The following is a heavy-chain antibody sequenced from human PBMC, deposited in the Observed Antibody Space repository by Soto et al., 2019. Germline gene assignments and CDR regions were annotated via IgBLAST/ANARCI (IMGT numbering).Heavy chain of an antibody. J-gene: IGHJ5*02. CDR1: GVTMSYGAYS. D-gene: IGHD3-10*01. V-gene: IGHV4-30-2*06. Sequence: SETLSLTCSVSGVTMSYGAYSWNWIRQSPGKGLEWLGYISHLETTYYNPSFRSRLSLSVDTTRNQFFLRLSSMTAADAAVYYCASTGVIHNWFDPWGQGTLVTVSS. CDR3: ASTGVIHNWFDP. CDR2: ISHLETT.